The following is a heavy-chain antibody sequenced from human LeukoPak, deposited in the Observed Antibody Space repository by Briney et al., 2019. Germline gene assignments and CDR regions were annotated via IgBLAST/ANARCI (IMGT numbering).Heavy chain of an antibody. CDR2: IHHSGMT. Sequence: PSETLSLTCSVSGDSISSHFWSWIRQPPGKGLEWIGYIHHSGMTNYNSALKSRATLSVDTSTNQFSLKLSSVTAADTAVYYCARYGGPNFDYWGQGTLVTVSS. V-gene: IGHV4-59*08. J-gene: IGHJ4*02. CDR1: GDSISSHF. CDR3: ARYGGPNFDY. D-gene: IGHD4/OR15-4a*01.